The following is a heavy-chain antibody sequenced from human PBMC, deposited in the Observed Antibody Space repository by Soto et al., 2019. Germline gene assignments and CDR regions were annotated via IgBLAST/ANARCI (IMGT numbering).Heavy chain of an antibody. CDR1: GFTFSSYE. CDR3: ARDSYVDAFDI. CDR2: ISSSGSTI. J-gene: IGHJ3*02. D-gene: IGHD3-16*01. Sequence: EVQLVESGGGLVQPGGSLRLSCGASGFTFSSYEMNWVRQAPGKGLEWVSYISSSGSTIYYADSVKGRFTISRDNAKNSLYLQMNSLRAEDTGVYYCARDSYVDAFDIWGQGTMVTVSS. V-gene: IGHV3-48*03.